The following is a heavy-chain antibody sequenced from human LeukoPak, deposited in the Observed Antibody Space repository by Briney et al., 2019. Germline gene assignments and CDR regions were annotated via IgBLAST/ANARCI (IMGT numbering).Heavy chain of an antibody. Sequence: SETLSLTCTVSGGSISSSAYYWAWIRQPPGKGLEWIGSIYYSGSTYYNPSLKSRVTISVDTSKNQFSLKLSSVTAADTAVYYCARDLDSYYFDYWGQGTLVTVSS. J-gene: IGHJ4*02. CDR1: GGSISSSAYY. V-gene: IGHV4-39*07. CDR3: ARDLDSYYFDY. D-gene: IGHD1-1*01. CDR2: IYYSGST.